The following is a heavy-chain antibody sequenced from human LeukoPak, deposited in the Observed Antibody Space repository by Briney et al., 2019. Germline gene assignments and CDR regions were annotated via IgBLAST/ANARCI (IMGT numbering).Heavy chain of an antibody. CDR2: INHSGTT. Sequence: SETLSLTCTVSGGSISSGDYYWSWIRQSPGKGLEWIGEINHSGTTVYNPSLKSRVTLSVDTSKKQFSLKLNSVTAADTAVYYCAIDYMTGTGNAGGYWGQGTLVTVSS. J-gene: IGHJ4*02. D-gene: IGHD3/OR15-3a*01. CDR1: GGSISSGDYY. V-gene: IGHV4-30-4*01. CDR3: AIDYMTGTGNAGGY.